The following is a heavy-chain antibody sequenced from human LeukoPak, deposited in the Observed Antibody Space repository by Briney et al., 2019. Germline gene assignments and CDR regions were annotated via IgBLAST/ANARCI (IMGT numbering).Heavy chain of an antibody. V-gene: IGHV4-61*02. Sequence: SETLSLTCTVSGGSISSGSYYSRWIRQPAGKGLEWIVRIYTSGSTNYNPSLKTRFTISVDTSKNQFSLKLSSVTAADTAVYYCARQGSSSWYKAFDIWGQGTMVTVSS. J-gene: IGHJ3*02. CDR2: IYTSGST. CDR1: GGSISSGSYY. D-gene: IGHD6-13*01. CDR3: ARQGSSSWYKAFDI.